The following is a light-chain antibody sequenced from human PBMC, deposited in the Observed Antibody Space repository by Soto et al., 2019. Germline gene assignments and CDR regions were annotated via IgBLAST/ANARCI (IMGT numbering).Light chain of an antibody. V-gene: IGKV3-15*01. CDR2: DSI. CDR3: QQYNKWPPIT. CDR1: QSIAGN. Sequence: EMVTTQSPATLSLSPGERATLSCRASQSIAGNLAWYQQKPGQAPRLLIYDSITRATGIPSRFSGSGSGTEFTLTISSLQSEDFAIYYCQQYNKWPPITFGQGTRLEIK. J-gene: IGKJ5*01.